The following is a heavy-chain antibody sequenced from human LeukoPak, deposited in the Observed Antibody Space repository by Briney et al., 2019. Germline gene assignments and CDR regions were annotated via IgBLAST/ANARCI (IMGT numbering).Heavy chain of an antibody. CDR1: GGSISSRSYY. D-gene: IGHD1-26*01. CDR2: RYYSGSN. CDR3: ASAPLYRGSYYPSDAFDI. Sequence: SEPLSLTCTVSGGSISSRSYYWRWVRRPRAKGLGWIGRRYYSGSNYYNPSLNSRVTISVDTSKNQFSLMLSSVTAADTAVYYCASAPLYRGSYYPSDAFDIWGQGTMVTVSS. J-gene: IGHJ3*02. V-gene: IGHV4-39*07.